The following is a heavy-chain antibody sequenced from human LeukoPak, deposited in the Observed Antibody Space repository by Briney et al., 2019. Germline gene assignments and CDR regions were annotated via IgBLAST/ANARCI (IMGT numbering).Heavy chain of an antibody. J-gene: IGHJ4*02. D-gene: IGHD3-9*01. CDR2: INTNTGNP. CDR1: GYTFTSYA. V-gene: IGHV7-4-1*02. Sequence: ASVKVSCKASGYTFTSYAMNWVRQAPGQGLEWMGWINTNTGNPTYAQGFTGRFVFSLDTSVSTAYLQISSLKAEDTAVYYCARDRVLRYFDWLLPLGHWGQGTLVTVSS. CDR3: ARDRVLRYFDWLLPLGH.